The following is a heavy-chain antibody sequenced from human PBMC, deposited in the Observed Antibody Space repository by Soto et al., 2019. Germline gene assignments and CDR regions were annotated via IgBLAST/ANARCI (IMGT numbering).Heavy chain of an antibody. CDR1: GGTFSSYA. Sequence: QVQLVQSGAEVQKPGSSVKVSCKASGGTFSSYAISWVRQAPGQGLEWMGGIIPIFGTANYAQKFQGRVTITADESTSQAYMELSSLRFEATAVNYCARDSTALDGYSSGFDYWAREPWSPSPQ. CDR3: ARDSTALDGYSSGFDY. CDR2: IIPIFGTA. D-gene: IGHD6-19*01. V-gene: IGHV1-69*01. J-gene: IGHJ4*02.